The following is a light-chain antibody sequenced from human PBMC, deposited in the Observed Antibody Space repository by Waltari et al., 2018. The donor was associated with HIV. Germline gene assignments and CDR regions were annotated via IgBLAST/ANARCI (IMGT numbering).Light chain of an antibody. Sequence: DIQMTQSPSSLPASVGDRLTITCRASQTINRDLNWYQQKPGQAPTRLISAASTLESGVPSRFSGSVSGAEFTLSISSVQPEDFATYYCLQTYGSPLTFGPGTTLEVK. CDR3: LQTYGSPLT. V-gene: IGKV1-39*01. CDR2: AAS. J-gene: IGKJ3*01. CDR1: QTINRD.